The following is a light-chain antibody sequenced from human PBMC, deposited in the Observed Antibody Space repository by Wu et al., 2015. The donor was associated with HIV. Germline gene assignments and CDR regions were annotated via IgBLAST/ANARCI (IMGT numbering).Light chain of an antibody. CDR3: QHRHSWPFT. Sequence: IVLTQSPDNVSVSPGARVILSCRASESVRNGYLAWYQQTPGQAPRLLIYGASSRATGIPDRFSGSGSGTDFTLTISSLEPEDFAVYYCQHRHSWPFTFGPGTRVDLK. CDR2: GAS. V-gene: IGKV3D-20*02. J-gene: IGKJ3*01. CDR1: ESVRNGY.